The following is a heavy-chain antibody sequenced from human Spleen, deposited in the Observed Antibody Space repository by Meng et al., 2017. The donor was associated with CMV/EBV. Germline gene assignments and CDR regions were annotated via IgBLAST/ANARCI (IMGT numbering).Heavy chain of an antibody. CDR3: AKGPQRPYSDYAVVDY. CDR1: GFTFSNYW. Sequence: GGSLRLSCAASGFTFSNYWMFWVRQAPGKGLLWVSRINTDGSVTAYADSVEGRFTISRDNSKSTLYLQMNSLRVEDTAVYYCAKGPQRPYSDYAVVDYWGQGTLVTVSS. V-gene: IGHV3-74*01. J-gene: IGHJ4*02. D-gene: IGHD4-11*01. CDR2: INTDGSVT.